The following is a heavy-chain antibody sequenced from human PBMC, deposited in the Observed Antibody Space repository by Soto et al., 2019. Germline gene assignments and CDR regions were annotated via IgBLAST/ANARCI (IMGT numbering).Heavy chain of an antibody. V-gene: IGHV3-23*01. Sequence: GGSLRLSCAASGFTFSSYAMSWVRQAPGKGLEWVSAISGSGGSTYYADSVKGRFTISRDNSKNTLYLQMTSLRAKDTAVYYCAKRAYSSSSRYYFDYWGQGTLVTVSS. CDR2: ISGSGGST. J-gene: IGHJ4*02. D-gene: IGHD6-6*01. CDR3: AKRAYSSSSRYYFDY. CDR1: GFTFSSYA.